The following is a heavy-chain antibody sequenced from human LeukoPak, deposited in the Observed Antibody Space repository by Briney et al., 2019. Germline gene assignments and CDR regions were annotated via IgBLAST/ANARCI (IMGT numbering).Heavy chain of an antibody. V-gene: IGHV4-59*01. CDR3: ARVTRQNYFDY. J-gene: IGHJ4*02. CDR1: GGPISSYY. Sequence: SETLSLTCAVYGGPISSYYWSWIRQPPGKGLEWIGYIYYSGSTNYNPSLKSRVTISVDTSKNQFSLKLSSVTAADTAVYYCARVTRQNYFDYWGQGTLVTVSS. D-gene: IGHD1-14*01. CDR2: IYYSGST.